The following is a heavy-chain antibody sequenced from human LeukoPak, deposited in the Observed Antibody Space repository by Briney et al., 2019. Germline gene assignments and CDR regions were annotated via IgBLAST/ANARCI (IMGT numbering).Heavy chain of an antibody. Sequence: GGSLRLSCAASGFTFSSYSMNWVRQAPGKGLEWVSSISSSSSYIYYADSVKGRFTISRDNSKNTLYLQMNSLRAEDTAVYYCAKKEAVAGPFDYWGQGTLVTVSS. J-gene: IGHJ4*02. V-gene: IGHV3-21*01. D-gene: IGHD6-19*01. CDR3: AKKEAVAGPFDY. CDR1: GFTFSSYS. CDR2: ISSSSSYI.